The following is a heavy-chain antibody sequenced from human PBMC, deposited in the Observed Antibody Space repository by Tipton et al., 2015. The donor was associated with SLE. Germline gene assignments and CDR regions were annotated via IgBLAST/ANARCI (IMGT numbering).Heavy chain of an antibody. CDR3: ARGAAMIVVVITSVNWFDP. CDR2: IYSSGSP. CDR1: GGFISGFY. Sequence: LRLSCTVSGGFISGFYWSWIRQPDGKGLEWIGRIYSSGSPNYNPSLKSRVTMSVDTSKNQFSLELSSVTAADTAVYYCARGAAMIVVVITSVNWFDPWGQGTLVTVSS. V-gene: IGHV4-4*07. D-gene: IGHD3-22*01. J-gene: IGHJ5*02.